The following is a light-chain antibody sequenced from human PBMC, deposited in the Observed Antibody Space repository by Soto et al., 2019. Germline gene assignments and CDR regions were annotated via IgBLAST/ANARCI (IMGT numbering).Light chain of an antibody. CDR3: MQATHFPRT. CDR2: KVS. V-gene: IGKV2-24*01. CDR1: QSLVHSNGDTY. J-gene: IGKJ1*01. Sequence: DAVLTQTPLSSPVTVGQPASISCRSSQSLVHSNGDTYVNWLHQRPGQPPRVLIYKVSNRLSGVPDRFSGSGAGTDFTLKISRVEAEDVGLYYCMQATHFPRTFGQGTSVEIK.